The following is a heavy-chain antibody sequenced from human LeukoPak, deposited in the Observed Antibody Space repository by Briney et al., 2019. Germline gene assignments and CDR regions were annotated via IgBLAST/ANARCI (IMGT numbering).Heavy chain of an antibody. J-gene: IGHJ6*03. V-gene: IGHV4-34*01. Sequence: GSLRLSCAASGFTFSSYGMNWVRQPPGKGLEWIGEINHSGSTNYNPSLKSRVTISVDTSKNQFSLKLSSVTAADTAVYYCARRGPRTYYYDSSGYYPTRSYYYMDVWGKGTTVTISS. CDR2: INHSGST. CDR3: ARRGPRTYYYDSSGYYPTRSYYYMDV. D-gene: IGHD3-22*01. CDR1: GFTFSSYG.